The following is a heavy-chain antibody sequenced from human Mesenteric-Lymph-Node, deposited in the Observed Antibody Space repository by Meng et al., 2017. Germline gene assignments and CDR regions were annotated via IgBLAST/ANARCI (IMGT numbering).Heavy chain of an antibody. Sequence: ASVKVSCKASGNTFTSFAFSWVRRAPGQGLEWMGWISAYNGNSKYSQRLQDRVTMTTDTSTSTAYMELRSLRSDDTAVYYCARDTYGDRDAFDIWGQGTMVTVSS. CDR2: ISAYNGNS. V-gene: IGHV1-18*01. CDR1: GNTFTSFA. CDR3: ARDTYGDRDAFDI. J-gene: IGHJ3*02. D-gene: IGHD3-16*01.